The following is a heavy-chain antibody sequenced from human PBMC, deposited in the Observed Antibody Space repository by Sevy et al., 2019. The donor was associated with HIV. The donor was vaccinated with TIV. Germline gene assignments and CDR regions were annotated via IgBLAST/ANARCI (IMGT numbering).Heavy chain of an antibody. V-gene: IGHV1-18*01. CDR1: GYIFTSYG. D-gene: IGHD3-22*01. J-gene: IGHJ4*02. CDR2: INGHNGNT. CDR3: ARDCYDGSGYQRGVFDF. Sequence: PSVKVSCKASGYIFTSYGISWVRQAPRQGLEWMGWINGHNGNTNYVQNLQGRVTMTTDTSTNTAYMELRNLRSDDTAVYYCARDCYDGSGYQRGVFDFWGQGTLVTVSS.